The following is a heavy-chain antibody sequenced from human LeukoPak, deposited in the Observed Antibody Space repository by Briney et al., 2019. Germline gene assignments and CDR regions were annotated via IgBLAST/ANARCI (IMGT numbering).Heavy chain of an antibody. CDR2: ISGSGGST. D-gene: IGHD5-12*01. V-gene: IGHV3-23*01. Sequence: GGSLRLSCAASGFTFSSYAMSWVRQAPGKGLEWVSAISGSGGSTYYADSVKGRFTISRDNSKNTLYLQMNSLRAEDTAVYYCAKGTVATIRGKNYFDYWGQGTLVTVSS. CDR3: AKGTVATIRGKNYFDY. J-gene: IGHJ4*02. CDR1: GFTFSSYA.